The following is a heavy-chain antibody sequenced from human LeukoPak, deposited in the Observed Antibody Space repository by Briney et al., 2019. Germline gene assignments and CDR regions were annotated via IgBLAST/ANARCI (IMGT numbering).Heavy chain of an antibody. D-gene: IGHD3-22*01. CDR3: ARVYYDRAFDI. J-gene: IGHJ3*02. CDR2: INPNSGDT. CDR1: GYTFTGYY. Sequence: ASVKVSCKASGYTFTGYYMHWVRQAPGQGLEWMGWINPNSGDTNYAQKFQGRVTMTRDTSISTAYMELSRVRSDDTAVYYCARVYYDRAFDIWGQGTMVTVSS. V-gene: IGHV1-2*02.